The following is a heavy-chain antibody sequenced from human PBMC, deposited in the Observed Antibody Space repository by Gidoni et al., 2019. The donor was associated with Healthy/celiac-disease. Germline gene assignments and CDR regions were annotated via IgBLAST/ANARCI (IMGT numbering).Heavy chain of an antibody. CDR3: AGVGRTTVTCLDNCAGIDWYFDL. J-gene: IGHJ2*01. CDR1: GGSVSSGSYY. CDR2: IYYSGST. D-gene: IGHD4-17*01. Sequence: QLQLQASGPGLVKPSETLSLTCTVSGGSVSSGSYYWGWIRQPPGKGLEWIGYIYYSGSTKYNPSLKGRVTISVDTSNNQFSLKLSSVTAADTAVYYCAGVGRTTVTCLDNCAGIDWYFDLWGRGTLVTVSS. V-gene: IGHV4-61*01.